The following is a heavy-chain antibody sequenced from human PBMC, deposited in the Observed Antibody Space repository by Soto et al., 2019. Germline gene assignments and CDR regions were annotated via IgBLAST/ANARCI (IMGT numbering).Heavy chain of an antibody. Sequence: QVQLVQSEGEVKKPGASVKVSCKASGYIFSSYGISWVRQAPGQGLEWMGWISGYNGNTNDAQRLQGRVTMTTDTSTTTAYMELRSLRFDDTAVYYCARERGWAFDDWGQGTLVTVSS. D-gene: IGHD6-19*01. CDR3: ARERGWAFDD. CDR2: ISGYNGNT. CDR1: GYIFSSYG. J-gene: IGHJ4*02. V-gene: IGHV1-18*01.